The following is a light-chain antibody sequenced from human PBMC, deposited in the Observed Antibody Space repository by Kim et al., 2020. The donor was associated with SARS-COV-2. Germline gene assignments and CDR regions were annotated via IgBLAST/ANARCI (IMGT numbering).Light chain of an antibody. Sequence: VAIASSGGSSHLGTNYVYWYEQCPGMAPRLRLYRNDQRPSGVPDRFSASKSGTSASLAISGLRSEDEADYYCASWDGSLSGRLFGGGTQLTVL. CDR3: ASWDGSLSGRL. CDR1: SSHLGTNY. V-gene: IGLV1-47*01. J-gene: IGLJ3*02. CDR2: RND.